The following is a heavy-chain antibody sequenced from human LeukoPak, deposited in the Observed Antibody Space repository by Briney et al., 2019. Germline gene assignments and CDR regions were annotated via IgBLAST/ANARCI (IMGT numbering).Heavy chain of an antibody. CDR3: ATIPLRTIFGVVTPPDY. CDR2: INHSGST. CDR1: GGSFSGYY. Sequence: PSETLSLTCAVYGGSFSGYYWSWIRQPPGKGLEWIGEINHSGSTNYNPSLKSRVTISVDTSKNQFSLKLSSVTAADTAVYYCATIPLRTIFGVVTPPDYWGQGTLVTVSS. D-gene: IGHD3-3*01. V-gene: IGHV4-34*01. J-gene: IGHJ4*02.